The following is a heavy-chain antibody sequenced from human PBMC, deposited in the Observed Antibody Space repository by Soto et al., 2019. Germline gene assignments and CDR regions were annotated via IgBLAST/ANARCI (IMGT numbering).Heavy chain of an antibody. CDR1: GGSISSYY. J-gene: IGHJ4*02. CDR2: IYTSGST. V-gene: IGHV4-4*07. D-gene: IGHD2-21*02. Sequence: PSETLSLTCTVCGGSISSYYLSWIRQPAGKGLEWIGRIYTSGSTNYNPSLKSRVTMSVDTSKNQFSLKLSSVTAADTAVYYCARIYCGGDCYPDYWGQGTLVTVSS. CDR3: ARIYCGGDCYPDY.